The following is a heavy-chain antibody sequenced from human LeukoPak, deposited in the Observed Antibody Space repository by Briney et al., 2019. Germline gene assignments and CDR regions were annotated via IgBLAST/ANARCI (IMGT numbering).Heavy chain of an antibody. Sequence: PGRSQRLSCVTSGFIFSSYGFHWVRQAPGKGLEWVAVISFDGSEKYYADSAKGRFSISTDYSRDTLYLEMNSLRADDTAVYYCVRSQLQYCTTTSCYVFDSWGQGTLVTVSS. J-gene: IGHJ4*02. V-gene: IGHV3-30*19. D-gene: IGHD2-2*01. CDR2: ISFDGSEK. CDR1: GFIFSSYG. CDR3: VRSQLQYCTTTSCYVFDS.